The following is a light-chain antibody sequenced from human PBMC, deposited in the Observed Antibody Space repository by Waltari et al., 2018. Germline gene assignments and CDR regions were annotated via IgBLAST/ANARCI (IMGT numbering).Light chain of an antibody. J-gene: IGKJ2*01. CDR1: QSVSSN. CDR3: QQYNNWPRSYT. V-gene: IGKV3-15*01. Sequence: EIVMTQSPATLSVSPGERATLSCRASQSVSSNLAWYQQKPGQAPRLLIYGASTRATGIPARLSGSGSGTEFTLTISSLQSEDFAVYYCQQYNNWPRSYTFGQGTKLEIK. CDR2: GAS.